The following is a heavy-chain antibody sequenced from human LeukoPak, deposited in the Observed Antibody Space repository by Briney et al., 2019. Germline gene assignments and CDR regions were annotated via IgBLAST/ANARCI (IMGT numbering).Heavy chain of an antibody. V-gene: IGHV3-74*01. Sequence: GGSLRLSCAASGFTFSNYWMHWVRQAPGKGLMWVSRINSDGINTSYADSVKGRFTISRDNSKNTVYLHINSLTTEDTALYYCAKDNPLDYWGQGTLVIVSS. D-gene: IGHD1-14*01. CDR1: GFTFSNYW. CDR2: INSDGINT. J-gene: IGHJ4*02. CDR3: AKDNPLDY.